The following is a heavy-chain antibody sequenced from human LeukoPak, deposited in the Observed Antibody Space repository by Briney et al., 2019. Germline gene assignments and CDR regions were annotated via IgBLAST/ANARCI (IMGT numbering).Heavy chain of an antibody. V-gene: IGHV4-39*07. Sequence: TSETLSLTCTVSGGSISSSSYYWGWIRQPPGKGLEWVGSIYYSGSTYYNPSLKSRVTISVDPSENQFSLKLNSVTAADTAVYYCARGPRWLQDYFNFWGQGTLVTVSS. D-gene: IGHD5-24*01. CDR1: GGSISSSSYY. J-gene: IGHJ4*02. CDR2: IYYSGST. CDR3: ARGPRWLQDYFNF.